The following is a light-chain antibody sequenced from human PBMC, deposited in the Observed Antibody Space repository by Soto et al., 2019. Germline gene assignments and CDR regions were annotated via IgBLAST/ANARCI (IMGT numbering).Light chain of an antibody. CDR1: QSVSSY. Sequence: EIVLTQSPATLSLSPGEGATLSCRASQSVSSYLALYQQKPGQAPRLLIYDASNRATGIPARFSGSGSGTDFTLTISSLEPEDFAVYYCQQRYNWPPYTFGRGTKVEIK. V-gene: IGKV3-11*01. J-gene: IGKJ4*01. CDR3: QQRYNWPPYT. CDR2: DAS.